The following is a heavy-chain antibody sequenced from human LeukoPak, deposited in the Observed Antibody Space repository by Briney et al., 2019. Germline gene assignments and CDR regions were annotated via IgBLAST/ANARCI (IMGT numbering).Heavy chain of an antibody. CDR1: GGSFSGYY. V-gene: IGHV4-34*01. D-gene: IGHD2-2*01. Sequence: SETLSLTCAVYGGSFSGYYWSWIRQPPGKGLEWIGEINHSGSTNYNPSLKSRVTISVDTSKNQFSLKLSSVTAADTAVYYCARGVRLVVPAANNWFDPWGQGTLVTVSS. J-gene: IGHJ5*02. CDR3: ARGVRLVVPAANNWFDP. CDR2: INHSGST.